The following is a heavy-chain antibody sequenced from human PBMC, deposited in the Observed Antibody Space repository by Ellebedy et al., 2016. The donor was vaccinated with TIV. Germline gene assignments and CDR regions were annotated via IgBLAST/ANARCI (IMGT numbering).Heavy chain of an antibody. J-gene: IGHJ6*02. D-gene: IGHD6-19*01. CDR2: IIPIFGTA. CDR3: ARGLIGSGYGMDV. V-gene: IGHV1-69*13. CDR1: GGTFSTYA. Sequence: ASVKVSCXASGGTFSTYAISWVRQAPGQGLEWMGGIIPIFGTANYAQKFQGRVTITADESTSTAYMELSSLRSEDTAVYYCARGLIGSGYGMDVWGQGTTVTVSS.